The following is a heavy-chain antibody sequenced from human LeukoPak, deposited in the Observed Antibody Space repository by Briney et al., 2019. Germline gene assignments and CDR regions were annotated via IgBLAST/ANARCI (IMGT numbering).Heavy chain of an antibody. J-gene: IGHJ3*01. D-gene: IGHD6-13*01. CDR3: AKGPQTGYSN. CDR1: GFTFSSYG. CDR2: ISYDGSNK. V-gene: IGHV3-30*18. Sequence: GGSLRLSCAASGFTFSSYGMHWVRQAPGKGLERVAVISYDGSNKYYADSVKGRFTISRDNSKNTLYLQMNSLRAEDTAVYYCAKGPQTGYSNWGQGTMVTVSS.